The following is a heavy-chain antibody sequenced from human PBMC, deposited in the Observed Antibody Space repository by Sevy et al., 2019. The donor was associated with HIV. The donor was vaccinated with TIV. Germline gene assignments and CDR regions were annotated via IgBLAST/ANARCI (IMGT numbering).Heavy chain of an antibody. CDR3: AREERSGTTTSFDY. Sequence: GGSLRLSCAASGFTFSDYGMHWVRQAPGKGLEWVAVIWSDGSNKYYGDSVKGRFTISRDSSKNTLFLQMNSLRVDETALYYCAREERSGTTTSFDYWGQGALVTVSS. D-gene: IGHD1-7*01. V-gene: IGHV3-33*01. CDR1: GFTFSDYG. CDR2: IWSDGSNK. J-gene: IGHJ4*02.